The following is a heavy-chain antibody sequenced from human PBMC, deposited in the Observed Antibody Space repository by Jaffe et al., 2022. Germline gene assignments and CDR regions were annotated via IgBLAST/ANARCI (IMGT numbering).Heavy chain of an antibody. J-gene: IGHJ6*03. CDR2: ISAYNGNT. Sequence: QVQLVQSGAEVKKPGASVKVSCKASGYTFTSYGISWVRQAPGQGLEWMGWISAYNGNTNYAQKLQGRVTMTTDTSTSTAYMELRSLRSDDTAVYYCARHVPDCSGGSCYPYYYYMDVWGKGTTVTVSS. V-gene: IGHV1-18*01. D-gene: IGHD2-15*01. CDR3: ARHVPDCSGGSCYPYYYYMDV. CDR1: GYTFTSYG.